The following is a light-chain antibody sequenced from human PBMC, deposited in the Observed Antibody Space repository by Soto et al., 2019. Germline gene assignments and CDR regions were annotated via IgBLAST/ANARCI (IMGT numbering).Light chain of an antibody. CDR1: SSNLGSGFD. CDR3: QSYDSSLSGHVV. V-gene: IGLV1-40*01. J-gene: IGLJ2*01. CDR2: YND. Sequence: QSVLTQPPSVSGAPGQRVTISCTGSSSNLGSGFDVQWYQQLPGTAPKLIIYYNDNRPSGVPDRFSGSKSGTSASLAITGLQADDEADYYCQSYDSSLSGHVVFGGGTKLTVL.